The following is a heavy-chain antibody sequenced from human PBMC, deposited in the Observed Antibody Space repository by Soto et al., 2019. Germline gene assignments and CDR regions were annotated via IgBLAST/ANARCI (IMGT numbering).Heavy chain of an antibody. J-gene: IGHJ6*02. V-gene: IGHV3-23*01. D-gene: IGHD2-15*01. Sequence: EVQLLESGGGLVQPGGSLRLSCAASGFNFNSHAMTWVRQAPGKGLEWVSTISANIISTYYADSVKGRFTISRDNSKNTLYPQMSSLRVEDTAVYHCARVDTPTVRVGMDVWGQGTTVTGSS. CDR1: GFNFNSHA. CDR3: ARVDTPTVRVGMDV. CDR2: ISANIIST.